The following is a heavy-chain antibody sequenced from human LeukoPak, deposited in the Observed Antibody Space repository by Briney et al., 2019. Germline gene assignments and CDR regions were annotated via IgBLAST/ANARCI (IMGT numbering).Heavy chain of an antibody. J-gene: IGHJ3*02. D-gene: IGHD2/OR15-2a*01. CDR1: GFTVSSNY. Sequence: PGGSLRLSCAASGFTVSSNYMSWVRQAPGKGLEWVSVIYSGGSTYYADSLKGRFTISRDISKNTVYFQMSSLRAEETAVYYCARDFLPDSVIYIDRGNAFDIWGQGTMVTVSS. V-gene: IGHV3-53*01. CDR3: ARDFLPDSVIYIDRGNAFDI. CDR2: IYSGGST.